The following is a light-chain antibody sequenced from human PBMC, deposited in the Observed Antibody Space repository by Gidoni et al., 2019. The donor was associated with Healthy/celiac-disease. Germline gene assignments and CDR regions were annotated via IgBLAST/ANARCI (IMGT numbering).Light chain of an antibody. Sequence: QSALTQPASVSGSPFQSITISCTGTSNDVGGYNYVSWYQQHPGKVAKLMIYDVSNRPSGVSNRFSGSKSGNTTSLTISGLQAEDEADYYCSAYTSSSIVVFGGGTKLTVL. CDR2: DVS. CDR3: SAYTSSSIVV. J-gene: IGLJ2*01. CDR1: SNDVGGYNY. V-gene: IGLV2-14*01.